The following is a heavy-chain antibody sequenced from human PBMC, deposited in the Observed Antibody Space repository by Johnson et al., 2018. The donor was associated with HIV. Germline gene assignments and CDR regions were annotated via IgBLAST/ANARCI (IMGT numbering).Heavy chain of an antibody. D-gene: IGHD3-3*01. CDR3: AAYYDFWSGSYTSGFDI. CDR2: IRQDGSEK. V-gene: IGHV3-7*01. J-gene: IGHJ3*02. CDR1: ESTFSSYW. Sequence: VQLVESGGGVVQPGRSLRLSCEASESTFSSYWMNWLRQAPGKGLEWVANIRQDGSEKYYVGSVKGRFTVSRDNARKSLYLQMNSLRAEDTAVYYCAAYYDFWSGSYTSGFDIWGQGTMVTVSS.